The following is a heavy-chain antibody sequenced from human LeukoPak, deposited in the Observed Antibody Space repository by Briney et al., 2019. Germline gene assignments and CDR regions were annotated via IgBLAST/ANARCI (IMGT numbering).Heavy chain of an antibody. D-gene: IGHD3-10*01. CDR2: TNHSGST. CDR3: ARGRSYGSGSYRVDY. CDR1: GGSFSGYY. Sequence: SETLSLTCAVYGGSFSGYYWSWIRQPPGKGLEWIGETNHSGSTNYNPSLKSRVTISVDTSKNQFSLKLSSVTAADTAVYYCARGRSYGSGSYRVDYWGQGTLVTVSS. J-gene: IGHJ4*02. V-gene: IGHV4-34*01.